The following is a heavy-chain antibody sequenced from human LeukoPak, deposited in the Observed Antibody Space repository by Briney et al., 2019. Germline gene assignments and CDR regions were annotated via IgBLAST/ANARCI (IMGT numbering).Heavy chain of an antibody. Sequence: ASVKVSCKASGYTFTSYAINWVRQAPGQRPEWMGWINTNTGHPTYAQGFTGRFVFSFDASVTTTYLQISSLESEDTAVYFCARGGIAAAGPNDFWGQGTLVTVSS. J-gene: IGHJ4*02. CDR2: INTNTGHP. V-gene: IGHV7-4-1*02. CDR3: ARGGIAAAGPNDF. D-gene: IGHD6-13*01. CDR1: GYTFTSYA.